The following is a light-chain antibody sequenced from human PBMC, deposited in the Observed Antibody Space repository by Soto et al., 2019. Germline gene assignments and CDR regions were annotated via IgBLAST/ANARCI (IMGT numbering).Light chain of an antibody. J-gene: IGLJ1*01. Sequence: QSALTQPASVSGSPGQSITISCTGTISDIGAYNYVSWYQQYPGRAPKLMIYEVNNRPSGVSNRFSGSKSGNTAPLTISGLQAEDEADYYCSSFTTSSTYVVGAGTKVTVL. V-gene: IGLV2-14*01. CDR1: ISDIGAYNY. CDR2: EVN. CDR3: SSFTTSSTYV.